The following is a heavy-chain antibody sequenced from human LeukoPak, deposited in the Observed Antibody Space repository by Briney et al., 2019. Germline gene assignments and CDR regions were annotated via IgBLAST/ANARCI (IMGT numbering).Heavy chain of an antibody. V-gene: IGHV3-33*01. CDR2: IWYDGSNK. CDR1: GFTFSSYG. J-gene: IGHJ4*02. D-gene: IGHD3-9*01. Sequence: GGSLRLSCAASGFTFSSYGMHWVRQAPGKGLEWVAVIWYDGSNKYYADSVKGRFTISRDNSKNTLYLQMNSLRAEDTAVCYCARDPYDILTGPGYYFDYWGQGTLVTVSS. CDR3: ARDPYDILTGPGYYFDY.